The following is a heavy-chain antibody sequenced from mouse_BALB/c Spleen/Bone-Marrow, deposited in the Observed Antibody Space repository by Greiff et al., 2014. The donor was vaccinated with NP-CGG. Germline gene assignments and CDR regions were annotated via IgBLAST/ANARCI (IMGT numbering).Heavy chain of an antibody. CDR3: TRAGNYGNYYAMDY. Sequence: QVQLQQSGAELVRPGASVKLSCKASGYTFTSYWINWVKQRPGQGLEWIGNIYPSDSYTNYNQKFKDKATLTVDKSSSTAYMQLSSPTSGDSAVYFCTRAGNYGNYYAMDYWGQGTSVTVSS. D-gene: IGHD2-1*01. J-gene: IGHJ4*01. CDR1: GYTFTSYW. CDR2: IYPSDSYT. V-gene: IGHV1-69*02.